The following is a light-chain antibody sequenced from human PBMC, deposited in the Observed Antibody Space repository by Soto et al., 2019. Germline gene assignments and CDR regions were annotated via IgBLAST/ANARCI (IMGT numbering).Light chain of an antibody. CDR2: DAS. J-gene: IGKJ1*01. CDR3: QHSYSTLWT. Sequence: DIQITQSPSSLSASVQDRFIITCRASQSISNHLHWYQQKPGKAPKLLICDASSLQSGVPSRFSGSRSGPDFTLTISSLQPEDFATYYCQHSYSTLWTFGQGTQLDIK. V-gene: IGKV1-39*01. CDR1: QSISNH.